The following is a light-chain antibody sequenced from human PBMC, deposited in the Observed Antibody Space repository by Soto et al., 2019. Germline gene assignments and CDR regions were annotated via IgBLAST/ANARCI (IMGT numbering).Light chain of an antibody. CDR2: SEN. CDR1: RFNIGSNT. J-gene: IGLJ2*01. Sequence: QSVLTQPPSASGTPGQRVTISCSGSRFNIGSNTVNWYQKLPGTAPKLLIYSENQRPSGVPDRFSGSKSGTSASLAISGLQSEDEADYYCAAWDGSLNVVLFGGGTKLTVL. CDR3: AAWDGSLNVVL. V-gene: IGLV1-44*01.